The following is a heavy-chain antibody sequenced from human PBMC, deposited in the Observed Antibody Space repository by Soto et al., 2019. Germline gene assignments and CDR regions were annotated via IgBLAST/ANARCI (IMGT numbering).Heavy chain of an antibody. D-gene: IGHD2-15*01. V-gene: IGHV3-33*01. CDR2: IWYDGSNK. Sequence: PGGSLRLCCAASGFTFSSYGMHWVRQAPGKGLEWVAVIWYDGSNKYYADSVKGRFTISRDNSKNTLYLQMNSLRAEDTAVYYCASWDAATSDYWGQGTLVTVSS. J-gene: IGHJ4*02. CDR3: ASWDAATSDY. CDR1: GFTFSSYG.